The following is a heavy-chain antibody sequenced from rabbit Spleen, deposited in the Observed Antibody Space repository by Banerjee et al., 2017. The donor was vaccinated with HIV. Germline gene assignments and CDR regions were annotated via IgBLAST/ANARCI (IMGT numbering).Heavy chain of an antibody. Sequence: QEQLKESGGGLVKPEGSLKLSCTASGFSFSNKAVMCWVRQAPGKGLEWIACIDAGSSGFTYFATWAKGRFTCSKTSSTTVTLQMTSLTAADTATYFCARAPSDASYFPTLGLWGQGTLVTVS. CDR1: GFSFSNKAV. CDR3: ARAPSDASYFPTLGL. J-gene: IGHJ4*01. CDR2: IDAGSSGFT. V-gene: IGHV1S45*01. D-gene: IGHD8-1*01.